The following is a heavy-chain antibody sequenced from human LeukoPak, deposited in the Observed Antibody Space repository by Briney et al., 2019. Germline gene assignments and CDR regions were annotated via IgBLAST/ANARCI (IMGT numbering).Heavy chain of an antibody. D-gene: IGHD3-3*01. J-gene: IGHJ6*02. CDR2: IKQDGSEK. CDR1: GFTFSNCW. V-gene: IGHV3-7*01. Sequence: AGGSLRLSCAASGFTFSNCWMSWVRQTPGKGLEWVANIKQDGSEKYYVDSVKGRFTISRDNAKNSLYLQMNSLRAEDTAVYYCARDRLDSWSGMDVWGQGTTVTVSS. CDR3: ARDRLDSWSGMDV.